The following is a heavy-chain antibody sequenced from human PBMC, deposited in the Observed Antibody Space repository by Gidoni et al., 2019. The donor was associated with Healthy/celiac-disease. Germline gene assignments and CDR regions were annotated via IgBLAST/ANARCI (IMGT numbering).Heavy chain of an antibody. J-gene: IGHJ6*02. D-gene: IGHD4-4*01. CDR3: ARDQTDSSSYYYYYGMDV. V-gene: IGHV3-11*05. Sequence: QVQLVEAGGGLVKPGGSLILSCAASGFTFSAYYLSWILQAPGKGLEWVSYISSSSSYTNYADSVKGRFTISRDNAKNSLYLQMNSLSAEDTAVYYCARDQTDSSSYYYYYGMDVWGQGTTVTVSS. CDR2: ISSSSSYT. CDR1: GFTFSAYY.